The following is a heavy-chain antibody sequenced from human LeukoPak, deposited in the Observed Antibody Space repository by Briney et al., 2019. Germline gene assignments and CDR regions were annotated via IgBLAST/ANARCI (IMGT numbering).Heavy chain of an antibody. J-gene: IGHJ4*02. Sequence: GASVKVSCKASGYTFTGYYMHWVRQAPGQGLEWMGWINPNSGGTNYAQKFQGRVTMTRDTSISTAYMELSRLRSDDTAVYYCARVTYYGSGSQHYDYWGQGTLVTVSS. D-gene: IGHD3-10*01. CDR3: ARVTYYGSGSQHYDY. CDR1: GYTFTGYY. V-gene: IGHV1-2*02. CDR2: INPNSGGT.